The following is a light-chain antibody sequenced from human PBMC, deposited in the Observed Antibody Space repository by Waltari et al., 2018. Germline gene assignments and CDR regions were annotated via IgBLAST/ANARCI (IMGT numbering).Light chain of an antibody. J-gene: IGLJ2*01. V-gene: IGLV2-23*02. CDR2: EVS. Sequence: QSVLTQPASVSGSPGQSITISCTGTSSDVGSYNIVSWYQQHPGKAPKLVLYEVSKWPSGVSNRFSGSKSGNTASLTISGLQAEYEADYYCCSYAGSSTLIFGGGTKLTVL. CDR1: SSDVGSYNI. CDR3: CSYAGSSTLI.